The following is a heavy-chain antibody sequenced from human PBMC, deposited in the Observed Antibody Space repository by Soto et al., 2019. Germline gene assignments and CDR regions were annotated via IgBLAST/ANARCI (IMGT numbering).Heavy chain of an antibody. CDR2: ISAYNGNT. V-gene: IGHV1-18*04. D-gene: IGHD2-15*01. Sequence: GASVKVSCKASGYTFTSYGISWVRQAPGQGLEWMGWISAYNGNTNYAQKLQGRVTMTTDTSTSTAYMELRSLGSDDTAVYYCARDHRDIVVVVAATPGGYWGQGTLVTVSS. CDR3: ARDHRDIVVVVAATPGGY. CDR1: GYTFTSYG. J-gene: IGHJ4*02.